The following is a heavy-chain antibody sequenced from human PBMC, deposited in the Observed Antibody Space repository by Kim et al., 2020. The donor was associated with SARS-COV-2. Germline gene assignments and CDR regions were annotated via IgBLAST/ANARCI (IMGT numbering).Heavy chain of an antibody. Sequence: GGSLRLSCVGSGFKFSDYPMNWVRQLPGKGLQWVAGVSGSGGSTFYADSLEGQFNVSRDNSKNTVFLQMNSLRPEDTARYYCARGKIRTSRLYDLWGQGT. CDR1: GFKFSDYP. V-gene: IGHV3-23*01. J-gene: IGHJ4*02. CDR2: VSGSGGST. D-gene: IGHD3-16*01. CDR3: ARGKIRTSRLYDL.